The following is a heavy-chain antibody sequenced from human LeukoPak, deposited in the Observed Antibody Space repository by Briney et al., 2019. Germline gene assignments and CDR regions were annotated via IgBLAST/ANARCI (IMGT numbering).Heavy chain of an antibody. Sequence: PSETLSLTCTVSGGSISSYYWSWIRQPPGKGLEWIGYIYYSGSTNYNPSLKSRVTISVDTSKNQFSLKLSSVTAADTAVYYCARATGSSGWYYWFDPWGQGTLVTVSS. V-gene: IGHV4-59*01. D-gene: IGHD6-19*01. J-gene: IGHJ5*02. CDR3: ARATGSSGWYYWFDP. CDR1: GGSISSYY. CDR2: IYYSGST.